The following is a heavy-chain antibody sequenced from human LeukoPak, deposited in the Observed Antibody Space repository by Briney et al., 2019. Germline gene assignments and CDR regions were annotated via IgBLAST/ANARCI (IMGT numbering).Heavy chain of an antibody. D-gene: IGHD2-21*01. Sequence: GGTLRLSCAASGFTFSSYGLSWVRQAPGKGLEWLSSISGSAGSTYYADSVKGRFTISRDNSMNTLYLQMHSLRAEDTALYYCARIGDPGIYYYYMDVWGKGTTVTVSS. V-gene: IGHV3-23*01. CDR2: ISGSAGST. J-gene: IGHJ6*03. CDR1: GFTFSSYG. CDR3: ARIGDPGIYYYYMDV.